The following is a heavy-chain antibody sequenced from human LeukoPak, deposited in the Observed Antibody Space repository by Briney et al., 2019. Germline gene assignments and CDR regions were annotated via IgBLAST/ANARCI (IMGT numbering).Heavy chain of an antibody. CDR2: ISGDTSEI. CDR3: AKRIRDGYNTPIDF. V-gene: IGHV3-53*01. D-gene: IGHD5-24*01. J-gene: IGHJ4*02. Sequence: PGGSLRLSCAASGFSVSTTYMSWVRQAPGKGLEWVSGISGDTSEIHYADSVKGRFTIFRDNSKNTLYLQMNSLRAEDTALYYCAKRIRDGYNTPIDFWGQGTLVTVSS. CDR1: GFSVSTTY.